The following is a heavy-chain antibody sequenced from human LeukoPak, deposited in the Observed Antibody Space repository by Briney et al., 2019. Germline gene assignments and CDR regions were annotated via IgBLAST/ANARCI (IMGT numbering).Heavy chain of an antibody. CDR2: ISSSNSYI. V-gene: IGHV3-21*01. J-gene: IGHJ4*02. CDR1: GFTFSSYS. CDR3: ASLLRGVPPY. D-gene: IGHD3-10*01. Sequence: PXGSLRLSCAASGFTFSSYSMNWVRQAPGKGLEWVSSISSSNSYIYYADSVKGRFTISRDNAKNSLYLQMNSLRAEDTAVYYCASLLRGVPPYWGQGTLVTVSS.